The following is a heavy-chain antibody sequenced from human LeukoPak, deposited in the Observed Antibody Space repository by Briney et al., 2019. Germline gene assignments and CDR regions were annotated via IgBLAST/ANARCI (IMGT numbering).Heavy chain of an antibody. CDR1: GFAFSSYW. D-gene: IGHD3-9*01. J-gene: IGHJ4*02. V-gene: IGHV3-7*01. CDR3: ARDSGETYYDILTGYQY. Sequence: GGSLRLSCAASGFAFSSYWMSWVRQAPGKGLEWVANIKQDGSEKYYVDSVKGRFTISRDNAKNSLYLQMNSLRAEDTAVYYCARDSGETYYDILTGYQYWGQGTLVTVSS. CDR2: IKQDGSEK.